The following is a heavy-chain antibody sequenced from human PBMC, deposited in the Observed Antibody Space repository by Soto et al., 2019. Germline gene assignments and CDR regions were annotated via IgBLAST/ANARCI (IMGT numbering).Heavy chain of an antibody. CDR3: ARDLLAVAQTEYYYYYGMDV. CDR2: TYYRSKWYN. V-gene: IGHV6-1*01. Sequence: SQTLSLTCAISGDSVSSNSAAWNWIRQSPSRGLEWLGRTYYRSKWYNDYAVSVKSRITINPDTSKNQFSLQLNSVTPEDTAVYYCARDLLAVAQTEYYYYYGMDVWGQGTTGTVS. CDR1: GDSVSSNSAA. D-gene: IGHD6-19*01. J-gene: IGHJ6*02.